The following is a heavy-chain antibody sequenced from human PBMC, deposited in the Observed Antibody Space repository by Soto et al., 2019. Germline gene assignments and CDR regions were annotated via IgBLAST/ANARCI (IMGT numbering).Heavy chain of an antibody. J-gene: IGHJ4*02. CDR1: RFTVDSYS. D-gene: IGHD3-9*01. CDR3: SYDTFGDKDF. V-gene: IGHV3-74*01. CDR2: VNPDGTIT. Sequence: GGSMRIGRAASRFTVDSYSMDWVRQAPGKGLVWVSCVNPDGTITTYADSVKGLFTISRDNAKNTLYLQMNSLGVEDTALYYCSYDTFGDKDFWGQGNLVTVSS.